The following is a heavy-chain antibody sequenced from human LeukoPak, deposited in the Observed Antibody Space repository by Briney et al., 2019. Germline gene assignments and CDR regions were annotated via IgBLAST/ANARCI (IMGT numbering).Heavy chain of an antibody. Sequence: GGSLRLSCAASGFTVSSNYMSWVRQAPGKGLEWVSVIYSGGSTYYADSVKGRFTISRDNSKNTLYLQMNSLRAEDTAVYYCARLHHQGYYFDYWGQGTLVTVSS. CDR3: ARLHHQGYYFDY. V-gene: IGHV3-53*01. J-gene: IGHJ4*02. CDR1: GFTVSSNY. CDR2: IYSGGST.